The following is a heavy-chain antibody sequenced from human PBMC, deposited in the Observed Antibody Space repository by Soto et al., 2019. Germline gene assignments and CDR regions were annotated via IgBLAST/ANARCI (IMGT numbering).Heavy chain of an antibody. CDR2: INGDGSGT. CDR3: ARGIFGWGTAKAY. V-gene: IGHV3-74*01. J-gene: IGHJ4*02. D-gene: IGHD3-3*01. Sequence: EVQLVESGGGLVQPGGSLRLSCAASGFTFSGSWMHWVRQAPGKGLVWVSRINGDGSGTSYADFVKGRFTISRDNAKNTFFLKMNGRRPEDTAVYYCARGIFGWGTAKAYGGQGPLAPVSS. CDR1: GFTFSGSW.